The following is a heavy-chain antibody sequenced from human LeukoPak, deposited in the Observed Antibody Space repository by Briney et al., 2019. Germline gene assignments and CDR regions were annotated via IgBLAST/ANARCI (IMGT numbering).Heavy chain of an antibody. D-gene: IGHD1-26*01. CDR3: SSGPRIVYFYYMDV. V-gene: IGHV3-49*04. CDR1: GFTFGDYA. CDR2: ITSKAYGGTT. J-gene: IGHJ6*03. Sequence: PGGSLRLSCTASGFTFGDYAMSWVRQAPGKGLEWVGFITSKAYGGTTEYAASVKGRFTISRDDSKSIAYLQMNSLKTEDTAVYFCSSGPRIVYFYYMDVWGKGTTVTVSS.